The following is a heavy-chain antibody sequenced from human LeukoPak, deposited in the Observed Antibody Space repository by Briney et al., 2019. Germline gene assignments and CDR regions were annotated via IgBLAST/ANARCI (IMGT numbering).Heavy chain of an antibody. CDR1: GFTVSSNY. Sequence: GGSLRLSCAASGFTVSSNYMSWVRQAPGKGLEWVSVIYSGGSTYYADSVKGRFTISRDNSKNTLYLQMNSLRAEDTAVHYCARDDDTGDYFDYWGQGTLVTVSS. V-gene: IGHV3-53*01. D-gene: IGHD3-22*01. CDR3: ARDDDTGDYFDY. J-gene: IGHJ4*02. CDR2: IYSGGST.